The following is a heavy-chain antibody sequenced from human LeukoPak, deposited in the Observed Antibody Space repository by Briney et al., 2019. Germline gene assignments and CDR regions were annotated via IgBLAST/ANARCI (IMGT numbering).Heavy chain of an antibody. CDR3: ARDRDYYGSGSSQFDY. Sequence: PGGSLRLSCAASGFTFSDYYMSWIRQAPGKGLEWVSYISSSSSYTNYADSVKGRFTISRDNAKNSLYLQMNSLRAEDTAVYYCARDRDYYGSGSSQFDYWGQGTLVTVSS. V-gene: IGHV3-11*06. D-gene: IGHD3-10*01. CDR2: ISSSSSYT. CDR1: GFTFSDYY. J-gene: IGHJ4*02.